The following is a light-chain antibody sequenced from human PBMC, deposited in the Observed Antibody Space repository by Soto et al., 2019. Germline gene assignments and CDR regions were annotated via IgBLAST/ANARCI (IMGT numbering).Light chain of an antibody. Sequence: EIVLTQSPATLSLSPGERATLSCRASQSVSTYLAWYQHKPGQAPRLLIYDASNRATGVPARFSGSGSGTDFILTISSLVPEDFGVYYCHQRSNWPPLTFGEGTKGEIK. J-gene: IGKJ4*01. V-gene: IGKV3-11*01. CDR3: HQRSNWPPLT. CDR2: DAS. CDR1: QSVSTY.